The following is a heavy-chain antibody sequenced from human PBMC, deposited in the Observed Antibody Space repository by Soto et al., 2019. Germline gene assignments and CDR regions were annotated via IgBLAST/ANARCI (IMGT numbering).Heavy chain of an antibody. CDR1: GFTFSSYS. D-gene: IGHD4-17*01. V-gene: IGHV3-21*01. Sequence: EVQLVESGGGLVKPGGSLRLSCAASGFTFSSYSMNWVRQAPGKRLEWVSSISSSSSYIYYADSVKGRFTISRDNAKNLLYLQMNSLRAEDTAVYYCERWGHGGDYGDYGERYWGQGTLVTVSS. J-gene: IGHJ4*02. CDR2: ISSSSSYI. CDR3: ERWGHGGDYGDYGERY.